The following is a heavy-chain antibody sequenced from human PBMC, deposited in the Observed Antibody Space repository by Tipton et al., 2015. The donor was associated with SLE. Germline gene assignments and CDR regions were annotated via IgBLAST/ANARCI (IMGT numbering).Heavy chain of an antibody. V-gene: IGHV4-4*07. Sequence: TLSLTCTVSGASISNHYWSWIRQPAGKGLEWIGRIYTSVGSTNYNPSLNSRLTISVDTSNNHFSLNLSSVTAADTAVYYCARHGREVAVGTVDSWGQGILVTVSS. J-gene: IGHJ4*02. CDR1: GASISNHY. CDR2: IYTSVGST. CDR3: ARHGREVAVGTVDS. D-gene: IGHD6-19*01.